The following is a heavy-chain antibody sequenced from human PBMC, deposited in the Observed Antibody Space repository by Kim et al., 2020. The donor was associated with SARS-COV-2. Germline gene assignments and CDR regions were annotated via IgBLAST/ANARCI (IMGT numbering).Heavy chain of an antibody. V-gene: IGHV3-23*01. Sequence: TDSVKGRFTISRDNSNNTLYLQMHSLGAEDSALYYCSKDPNVVLVPAAFDIWGQGIMVTVSS. J-gene: IGHJ3*02. D-gene: IGHD2-2*01. CDR3: SKDPNVVLVPAAFDI.